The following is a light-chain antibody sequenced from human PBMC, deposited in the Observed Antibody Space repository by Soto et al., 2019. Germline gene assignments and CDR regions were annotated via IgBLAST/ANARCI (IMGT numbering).Light chain of an antibody. CDR1: QSVSSY. CDR3: QQRSNSPT. J-gene: IGKJ5*01. Sequence: EIVLTQSPATLSLSPGERATLSCRASQSVSSYLAWYQQKPGQAPRLLIYDASNRGTGIPARFSGSGSGTDFTLTISSLEPEDFAVYYCQQRSNSPTFGEGTRLEIK. V-gene: IGKV3-11*01. CDR2: DAS.